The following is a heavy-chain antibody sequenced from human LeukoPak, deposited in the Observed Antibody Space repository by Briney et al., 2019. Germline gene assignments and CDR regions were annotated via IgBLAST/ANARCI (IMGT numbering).Heavy chain of an antibody. V-gene: IGHV4-4*02. Sequence: SGTLSLTRAVSGGSISSSNWWSWVRQPPGKGLEWIGEIYHSGSTNYNPSLKSRVTISVDKSKNQFSLKLSSVTAADTAVYYCARVGSSSWYGLFDYWGQGTLVTVSS. J-gene: IGHJ4*02. CDR2: IYHSGST. CDR3: ARVGSSSWYGLFDY. CDR1: GGSISSSNW. D-gene: IGHD6-13*01.